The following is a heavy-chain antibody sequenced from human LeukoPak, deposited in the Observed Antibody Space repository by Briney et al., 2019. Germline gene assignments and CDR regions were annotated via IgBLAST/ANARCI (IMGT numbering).Heavy chain of an antibody. D-gene: IGHD3-22*01. V-gene: IGHV3-33*06. CDR1: GFTFSSYG. CDR3: AKPPYDSSGYSFDY. CDR2: IWYDGSNK. J-gene: IGHJ4*02. Sequence: PGRSLRLSCAASGFTFSSYGMHWVRQAPGKGLEWVAVIWYDGSNKYYADSVKGRFTISRDNSKNTLYLQMNSLRAEDTAVYYCAKPPYDSSGYSFDYWGQGTLVTVSS.